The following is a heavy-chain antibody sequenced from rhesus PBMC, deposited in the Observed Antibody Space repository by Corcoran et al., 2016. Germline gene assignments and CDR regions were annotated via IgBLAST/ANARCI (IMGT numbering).Heavy chain of an antibody. V-gene: IGHV4S11*01. CDR3: ARVLRYFDY. CDR1: GGSISSNY. Sequence: QVQLQESGPELVKPSETLSLTCAVSGGSISSNYWSWIRQHPGKGLEWTGYIGGRSGSTHYTPSLKSRVTLSVDTSKNQLSLKLSSVTAADTAVYYCARVLRYFDYWGQGVLVTVSS. CDR2: IGGRSGST. D-gene: IGHD4-29*01. J-gene: IGHJ4*01.